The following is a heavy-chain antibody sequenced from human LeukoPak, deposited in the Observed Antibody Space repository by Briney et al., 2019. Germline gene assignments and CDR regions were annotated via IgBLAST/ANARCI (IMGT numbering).Heavy chain of an antibody. CDR3: ARDRVTMVRGVIITLYGSFDY. V-gene: IGHV4-59*12. D-gene: IGHD3-10*01. CDR2: IYYSGST. CDR1: GGSISSYY. J-gene: IGHJ4*02. Sequence: PSETLSLTCTVSGGSISSYYWSWIRQPPGKGLEWIGSIYYSGSTYYNPSLKSRVTISVDTSKNQFSLKLSSVTAADTAVYYCARDRVTMVRGVIITLYGSFDYWGQGTLVTVSS.